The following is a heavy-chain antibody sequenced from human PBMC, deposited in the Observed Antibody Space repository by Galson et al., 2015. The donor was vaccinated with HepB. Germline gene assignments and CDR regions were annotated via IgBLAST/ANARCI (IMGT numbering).Heavy chain of an antibody. CDR2: ISSNGGST. D-gene: IGHD3-10*01. CDR1: GFTFSSYA. V-gene: IGHV3-64D*06. Sequence: SLRLSCAASGFTFSSYAMHWVRQAPGKGLEYVSAISSNGGSTYYADSVKGRFTISRDNSKNTLYIQMSSLRAEDTAVYYCVKALYGSGSYYYYYYGMDVWGQGTTVTVSS. CDR3: VKALYGSGSYYYYYYGMDV. J-gene: IGHJ6*02.